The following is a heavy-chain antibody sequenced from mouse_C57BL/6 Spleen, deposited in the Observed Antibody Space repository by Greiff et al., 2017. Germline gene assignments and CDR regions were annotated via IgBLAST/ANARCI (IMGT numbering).Heavy chain of an antibody. V-gene: IGHV1-80*01. CDR3: ARGDYYYGSCDD. D-gene: IGHD1-1*01. J-gene: IGHJ2*01. CDR2: IYPGDGDT. Sequence: QVQLQQSGAELVKPGASVKISCKASGYAFSSYWMNWVKQRPGKGLEWIGQIYPGDGDTNYNGKFKGKATLTADKSSSTAYMQLSSLTSEDSAVYFCARGDYYYGSCDDWGQGTTLTVSS. CDR1: GYAFSSYW.